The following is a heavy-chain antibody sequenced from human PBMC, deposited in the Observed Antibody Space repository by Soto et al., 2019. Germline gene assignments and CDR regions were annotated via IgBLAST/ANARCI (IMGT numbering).Heavy chain of an antibody. CDR1: GGSISSSSYY. CDR3: ARRGTLLIDY. D-gene: IGHD1-26*01. J-gene: IGHJ4*02. CDR2: IYYSGST. V-gene: IGHV4-39*02. Sequence: PSETLSLTCTVSGGSISSSSYYWGWIRQPPGKGLEWIGSIYYSGSTCYNPSLKSRVTISVDTSKNHFSLKLSSVTAADTAVYYCARRGTLLIDYWGQGTLVTVSS.